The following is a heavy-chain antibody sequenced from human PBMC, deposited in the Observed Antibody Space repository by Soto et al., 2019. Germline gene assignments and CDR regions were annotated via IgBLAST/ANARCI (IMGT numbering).Heavy chain of an antibody. CDR2: VDNSGNT. D-gene: IGHD2-15*01. J-gene: IGHJ3*02. Sequence: QVQLQESGPRQVKPSETLSLTCTVSGGAVNTRSYLWSWIRQPPGETLEWIGSVDNSGNTKFNPSLKSLITMSLDTSKNLFSLRLSSVTAADTAMYYCGRILTMLLAFDIWGQGTMVTVSS. V-gene: IGHV4-61*01. CDR1: GGAVNTRSYL. CDR3: GRILTMLLAFDI.